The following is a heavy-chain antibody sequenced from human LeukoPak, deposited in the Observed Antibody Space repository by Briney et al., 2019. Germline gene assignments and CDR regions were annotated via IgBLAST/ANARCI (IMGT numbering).Heavy chain of an antibody. Sequence: GGSLRLSCAVSGFTVSSNFMSWVRQAPGKGPEWVSVIYTSGTTYYADSVRGRFTISRDNSKNTLYLQMDSLTAEDTAVYYCAREDAGGTYSFDYWGQGTLVTVSS. J-gene: IGHJ4*02. D-gene: IGHD1-26*01. CDR3: AREDAGGTYSFDY. V-gene: IGHV3-66*01. CDR2: IYTSGTT. CDR1: GFTVSSNF.